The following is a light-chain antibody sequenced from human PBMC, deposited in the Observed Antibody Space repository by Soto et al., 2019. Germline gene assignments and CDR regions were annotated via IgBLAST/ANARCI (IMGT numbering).Light chain of an antibody. CDR3: QSADSSGTYSWV. CDR1: ALPKQY. Sequence: SYELTQPPSVSVSPGQTARITCSGAALPKQYAYWYQQKPGQAPVLVIYKDSERPSGIPERFSGSSSGTTVTLTISGVQAEDEADYYCQSADSSGTYSWVFGGGTKLTVL. J-gene: IGLJ3*02. CDR2: KDS. V-gene: IGLV3-25*02.